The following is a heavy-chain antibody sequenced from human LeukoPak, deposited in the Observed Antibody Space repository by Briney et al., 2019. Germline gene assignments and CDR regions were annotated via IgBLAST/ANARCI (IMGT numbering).Heavy chain of an antibody. CDR3: AKDLRWKVLGCDL. CDR1: GFTFSSYG. D-gene: IGHD1-1*01. Sequence: PGGSLRLSCAASGFTFSSYGMHWVRQAPGKGLEWVAVISYDGSDKYYADFVKGRFTISRDNSKNTQYLQMNSLRDEDTAVYYCAKDLRWKVLGCDLGGEETLVTV. V-gene: IGHV3-30*18. CDR2: ISYDGSDK. J-gene: IGHJ5*02.